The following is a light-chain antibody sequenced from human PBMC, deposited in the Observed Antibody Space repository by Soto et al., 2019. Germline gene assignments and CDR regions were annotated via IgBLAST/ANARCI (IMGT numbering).Light chain of an antibody. Sequence: PGEIATLSCRASQSLTNDYLAWYQQKPGQAPRLLIFGASSRATGIPDRFSGSGSGTDFTLTISRLEPEDFAVYYCQQYGTSLPVTFGQGTRLEIK. CDR2: GAS. CDR1: QSLTNDY. J-gene: IGKJ5*01. CDR3: QQYGTSLPVT. V-gene: IGKV3-20*01.